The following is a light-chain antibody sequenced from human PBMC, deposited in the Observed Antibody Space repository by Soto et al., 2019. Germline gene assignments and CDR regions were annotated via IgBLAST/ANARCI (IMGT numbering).Light chain of an antibody. CDR2: WAS. Sequence: ILVTQSPYSLAWSLCWVATSNGKSSHRXXYSSNNKNYLAWYQQKPGQPPKLLIYWASTRESGVPDRFSGSGSGTDFTLTISSLQAEDVAVYFCQQYYSTPPTFGQGTKVDIK. CDR1: HRXXYSSNNKNY. CDR3: QQYYSTPPT. V-gene: IGKV4-1*01. J-gene: IGKJ1*01.